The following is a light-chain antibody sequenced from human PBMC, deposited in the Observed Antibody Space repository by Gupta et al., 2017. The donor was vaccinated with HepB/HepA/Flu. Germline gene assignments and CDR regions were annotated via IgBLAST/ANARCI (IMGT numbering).Light chain of an antibody. CDR2: GAS. Sequence: IVITQTPATLSVPPGERATISCSARQSVRNNFSWYQQKPGQAPILLSYGASTGATVIPARFSGSGAGTEFTLTISSLQSEEFSVYICQQYNNWPPWTFGQGTKVEIK. V-gene: IGKV3-15*01. J-gene: IGKJ1*01. CDR3: QQYNNWPPWT. CDR1: QSVRNN.